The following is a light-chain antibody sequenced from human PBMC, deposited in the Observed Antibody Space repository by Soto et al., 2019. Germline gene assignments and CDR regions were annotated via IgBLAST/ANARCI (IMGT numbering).Light chain of an antibody. CDR2: EVS. CDR3: SSYAGSNKGV. Sequence: QSVLTQPPSASGSPGQSVTISCTGTSSDVGGYNYVSWYQQHPGKAPKLMIYEVSKRPSGVPDRLSGSKSGNTASLTVSGLQAEDEADYYCSSYAGSNKGVFGGGTKLTVL. J-gene: IGLJ2*01. CDR1: SSDVGGYNY. V-gene: IGLV2-8*01.